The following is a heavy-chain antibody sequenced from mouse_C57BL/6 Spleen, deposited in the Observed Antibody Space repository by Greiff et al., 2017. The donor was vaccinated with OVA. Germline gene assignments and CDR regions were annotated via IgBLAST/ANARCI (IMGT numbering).Heavy chain of an antibody. CDR3: ARLYGSSYYFDY. CDR1: GFNIKNTY. CDR2: IDPANGNT. V-gene: IGHV14-3*01. Sequence: EVQGVESVAELVRPGASVKLSCTASGFNIKNTYMHWVKQRPEQGLEWIGRIDPANGNTKYAPKFQGKATITADTSSNTAYLQLSSLTSEDTAIYYCARLYGSSYYFDYWGQGTTLTVSS. J-gene: IGHJ2*01. D-gene: IGHD1-1*01.